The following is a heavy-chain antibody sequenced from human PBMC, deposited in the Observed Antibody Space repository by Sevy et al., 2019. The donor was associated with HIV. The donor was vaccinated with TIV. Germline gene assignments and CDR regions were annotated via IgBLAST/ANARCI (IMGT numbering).Heavy chain of an antibody. D-gene: IGHD6-13*01. CDR2: ISRYET. J-gene: IGHJ4*02. CDR1: GYTFANYG. V-gene: IGHV1-18*01. CDR3: ARVRQQLVGSLDY. Sequence: ASVKVSCKTSGYTFANYGITWVRQAPGQGLEWLGWISRYETNYAQKLQGRVSMTTDTSTNTVYMELRSLRSDDTAVYYCARVRQQLVGSLDYWGQGTLVTVSS.